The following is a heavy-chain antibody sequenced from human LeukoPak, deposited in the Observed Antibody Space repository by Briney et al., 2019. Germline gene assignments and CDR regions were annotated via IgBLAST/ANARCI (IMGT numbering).Heavy chain of an antibody. Sequence: NPSETLSLTCTVSGGSISSYYWSWIRRPPGKGLEWIGNIYYSGTTNYNPSLKSRVTMSVDTSKNQFSLKLRSVTAADTAVYYCARVTVGDVFDMWGQGTMVTVSS. V-gene: IGHV4-59*01. D-gene: IGHD4-23*01. J-gene: IGHJ3*02. CDR2: IYYSGTT. CDR1: GGSISSYY. CDR3: ARVTVGDVFDM.